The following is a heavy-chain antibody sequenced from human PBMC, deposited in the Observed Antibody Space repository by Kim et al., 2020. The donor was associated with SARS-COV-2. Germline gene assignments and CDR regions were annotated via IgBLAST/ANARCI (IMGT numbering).Heavy chain of an antibody. CDR3: ARGVQDTAMVYFDY. CDR2: IRTAGDT. D-gene: IGHD5-18*01. CDR1: GFTFSSYD. Sequence: GGSLRLSCAASGFTFSSYDMHWVRQATGKGLEWVSAIRTAGDTYYPGSVKGRFTISRENAKNSLYLQMNSLRAGDTAVYYCARGVQDTAMVYFDYWGQGTLVTVSS. V-gene: IGHV3-13*01. J-gene: IGHJ4*02.